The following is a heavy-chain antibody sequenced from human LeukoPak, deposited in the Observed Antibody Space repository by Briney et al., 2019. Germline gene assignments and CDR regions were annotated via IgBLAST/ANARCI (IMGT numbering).Heavy chain of an antibody. CDR3: ARLTYDSSDYYLSWRNAFDI. CDR2: ISGSSSYI. V-gene: IGHV3-21*01. CDR1: GFTFSSYS. Sequence: PGGSLRLSCAASGFTFSSYSMNWVRQAPGKGLEWVSSISGSSSYIYYGDSVKGRFTISRDNAKNSLYLQMHSLGAEGTAVYYCARLTYDSSDYYLSWRNAFDIWGQGTMVTVSS. D-gene: IGHD3-22*01. J-gene: IGHJ3*02.